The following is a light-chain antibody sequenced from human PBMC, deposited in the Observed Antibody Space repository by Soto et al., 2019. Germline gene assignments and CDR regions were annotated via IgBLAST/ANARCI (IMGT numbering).Light chain of an antibody. CDR1: QSIGRF. J-gene: IGKJ4*01. V-gene: IGKV1-39*01. CDR3: QQSFTTPLT. Sequence: DIQMTQSPSSLSASVGGRVTITCRASQSIGRFLNWYQQKPGKAPNVLINVASTLRSGVPSRFSGSGSGTDFNLTINSLQPEDFATYFCQQSFTTPLTLGGGTKVDIK. CDR2: VAS.